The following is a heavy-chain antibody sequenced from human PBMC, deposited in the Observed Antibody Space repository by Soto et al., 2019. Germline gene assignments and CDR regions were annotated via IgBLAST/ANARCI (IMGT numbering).Heavy chain of an antibody. CDR1: GGSIISYY. CDR3: ARAGYDILTGYYYFDY. V-gene: IGHV4-59*01. J-gene: IGHJ4*02. Sequence: PSETLSLTCTVSGGSIISYYCSWIRHPPWKGLEWIGYIYYSGSTNYNPSLKSRVTISVDTSKNQFSLKLSSVTAADTAVYYCARAGYDILTGYYYFDYWGQGTLVTVSS. CDR2: IYYSGST. D-gene: IGHD3-9*01.